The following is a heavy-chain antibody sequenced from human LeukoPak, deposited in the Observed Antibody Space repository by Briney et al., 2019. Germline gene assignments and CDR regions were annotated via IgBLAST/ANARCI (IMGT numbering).Heavy chain of an antibody. CDR1: GFTFSSYS. J-gene: IGHJ4*02. V-gene: IGHV3-21*01. Sequence: PGGSLRLSCAASGFTFSSYSMNWVRQAPGKGLEWVSSISSSSSYIYYADSVKGRFTISRDNAKNSLYLQMNSLRAEDTAVYYCARVSAWQLLPYFDYWGQGTLVTVSS. CDR3: ARVSAWQLLPYFDY. D-gene: IGHD2-15*01. CDR2: ISSSSSYI.